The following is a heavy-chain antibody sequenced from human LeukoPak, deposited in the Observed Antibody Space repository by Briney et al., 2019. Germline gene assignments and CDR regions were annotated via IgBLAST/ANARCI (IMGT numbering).Heavy chain of an antibody. V-gene: IGHV3-48*01. CDR2: ISSSSSTI. CDR3: ARSPNKYDFWSGYPTLTYYYYYYMDV. D-gene: IGHD3-3*01. Sequence: GGSLRLSCAASGFTFSNAWMSWVRQAPGKGLEWVSYISSSSSTIYYADSVKGRFTISRDNAKNSLYLQMNSLRAEDTAVYYCARSPNKYDFWSGYPTLTYYYYYYMDVWGKGTTVTVSS. J-gene: IGHJ6*03. CDR1: GFTFSNAW.